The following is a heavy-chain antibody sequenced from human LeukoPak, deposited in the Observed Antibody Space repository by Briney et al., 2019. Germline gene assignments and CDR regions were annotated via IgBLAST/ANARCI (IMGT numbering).Heavy chain of an antibody. J-gene: IGHJ4*02. CDR2: ISTSGAGT. CDR1: EFSFSNYV. Sequence: KTGGSLRLSCAASEFSFSNYVMSWVRQTPGKGLEWVSVISTSGAGTYYAESVKGRFTISRDNSKNTVYLQMNSLRAEDTAVYHCAKDRLDGAAAEYWGQGTLVTVSS. V-gene: IGHV3-23*01. D-gene: IGHD6-13*01. CDR3: AKDRLDGAAAEY.